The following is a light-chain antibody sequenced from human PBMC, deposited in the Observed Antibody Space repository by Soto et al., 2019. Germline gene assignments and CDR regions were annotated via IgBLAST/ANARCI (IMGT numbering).Light chain of an antibody. CDR2: DVN. V-gene: IGLV2-14*01. Sequence: QSALTQPASVSGSPGQSITISCTGTSSDVGGYNYGSWYQQYPGKAPKLLIYDVNNRPSGVSNRFSGSKSGRTASLTISGLQAEDEADYYCSIYTTSNTLVFGGGTKLTVL. J-gene: IGLJ2*01. CDR1: SSDVGGYNY. CDR3: SIYTTSNTLV.